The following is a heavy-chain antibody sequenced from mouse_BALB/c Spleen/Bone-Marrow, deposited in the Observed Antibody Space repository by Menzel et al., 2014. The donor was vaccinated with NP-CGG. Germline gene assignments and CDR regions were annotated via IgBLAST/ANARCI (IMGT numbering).Heavy chain of an antibody. D-gene: IGHD2-3*01. Sequence: VQLKDSGGGLVQPGGSLKLSCAASGFDFXRYWMSWVRQAPGKGLQWIGEINPDSSTINYTPSLKDKFIISRDNAKNTLYLQMSKVRSEDTGLYYCSRLGYYGGFAHWGQGTLVTVSA. CDR1: GFDFXRYW. CDR3: SRLGYYGGFAH. J-gene: IGHJ3*01. V-gene: IGHV4-1*02. CDR2: INPDSSTI.